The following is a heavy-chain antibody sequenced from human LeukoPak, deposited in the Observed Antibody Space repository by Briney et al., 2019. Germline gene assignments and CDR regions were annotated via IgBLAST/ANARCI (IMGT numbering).Heavy chain of an antibody. CDR2: ISGSGGST. D-gene: IGHD6-6*01. V-gene: IGHV3-23*01. CDR3: AKLLSYSGSADFDY. J-gene: IGHJ4*02. CDR1: GFTFSSYA. Sequence: GGTLRLSCAASGFTFSSYAMSWVRQAPGKGLEWVSAISGSGGSTYYADSVKGRFTISRDNSKNTLYLQMNRLRAEDTAVYYCAKLLSYSGSADFDYWGQGTLVTVSS.